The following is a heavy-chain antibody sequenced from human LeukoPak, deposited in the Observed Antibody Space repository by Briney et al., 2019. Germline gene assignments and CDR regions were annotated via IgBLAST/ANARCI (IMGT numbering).Heavy chain of an antibody. CDR1: GGSISSYY. CDR2: IYYSGST. J-gene: IGHJ4*02. V-gene: IGHV4-59*01. CDR3: ARRVYGDI. D-gene: IGHD4-17*01. Sequence: NPSETLSLTCTVSGGSISSYYWSWIRQPPGKGLEWIGYIYYSGSTNYNPSLKSRVTILVDTSKNQFSLKLSSVTAADTAVYCCARRVYGDIWGQGTLVTVSS.